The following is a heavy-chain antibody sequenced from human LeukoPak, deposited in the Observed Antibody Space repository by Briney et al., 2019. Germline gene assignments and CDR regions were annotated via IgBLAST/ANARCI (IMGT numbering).Heavy chain of an antibody. CDR3: ARLMAKLRYFDWLFSDY. CDR1: GGSISSSSYY. J-gene: IGHJ4*02. V-gene: IGHV4-39*01. Sequence: SETLSLTCTVSGGSISSSSYYWGWIRQPPGKGLEWIGSIYYSGSTYYNPSLKSRVTISVDTSKNQFSLKLSSVTAADTAVYYCARLMAKLRYFDWLFSDYWGQGTLVTVSS. CDR2: IYYSGST. D-gene: IGHD3-9*01.